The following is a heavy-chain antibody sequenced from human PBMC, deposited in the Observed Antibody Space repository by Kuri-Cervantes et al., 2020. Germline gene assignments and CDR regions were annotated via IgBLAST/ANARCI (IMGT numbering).Heavy chain of an antibody. CDR3: ARGRPGYSSGWYYFDY. Sequence: GGSLRLSCAASGFTFSSYWMSRVRQAPGKGLEWVANIKQDGSEKYYVDSVKGRFTISRDNAKNSLYLQMNSLRAEDTAVYYCARGRPGYSSGWYYFDYWGQGTPVTVSS. CDR1: GFTFSSYW. CDR2: IKQDGSEK. D-gene: IGHD6-19*01. V-gene: IGHV3-7*01. J-gene: IGHJ4*02.